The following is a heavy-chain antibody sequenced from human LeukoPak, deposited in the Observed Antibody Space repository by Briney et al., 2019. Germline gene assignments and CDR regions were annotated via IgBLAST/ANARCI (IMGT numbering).Heavy chain of an antibody. Sequence: ASVKVSCKASGYTFTSYGISWARQAPGQGLEWMGWISAYNGNTNYAQKLQGRVTMTTDTSTSTAYMELRSLRSDDTAVYYCARLAPTINYYDSSGYYDYFDYWGQGTLVTVSS. D-gene: IGHD3-22*01. J-gene: IGHJ4*02. CDR2: ISAYNGNT. V-gene: IGHV1-18*01. CDR3: ARLAPTINYYDSSGYYDYFDY. CDR1: GYTFTSYG.